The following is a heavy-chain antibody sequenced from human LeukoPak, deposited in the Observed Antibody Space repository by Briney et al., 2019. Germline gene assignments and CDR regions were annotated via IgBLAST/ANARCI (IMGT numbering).Heavy chain of an antibody. D-gene: IGHD3-22*01. CDR2: ISWDGGST. V-gene: IGHV3-43D*03. CDR1: GFTFDNYA. CDR3: AKAKGTSGYYSTFDY. Sequence: GGSLRLSCAASGFTFDNYAMQWVRQAPGKGLEWVSLISWDGGSTYYADSVKGRFTISRDNSKNSLYLQMNSLRAEDTALYCCAKAKGTSGYYSTFDYWGQGTLVTVSS. J-gene: IGHJ4*02.